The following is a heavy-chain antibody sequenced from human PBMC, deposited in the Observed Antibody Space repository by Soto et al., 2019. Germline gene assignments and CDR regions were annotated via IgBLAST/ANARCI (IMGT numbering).Heavy chain of an antibody. CDR3: AGGGPTRIAEAGTNY. V-gene: IGHV4-34*01. Sequence: SETLSLTCAVYGGSFSGYYWSWIRQPPGKGLEWIGEINHSGSTNYNPSLKSRVTISVDTSKNQFSLKLSSVTAADTAVYYCAGGGPTRIAEAGTNYWGQETLVTV. CDR1: GGSFSGYY. CDR2: INHSGST. D-gene: IGHD6-13*01. J-gene: IGHJ4*02.